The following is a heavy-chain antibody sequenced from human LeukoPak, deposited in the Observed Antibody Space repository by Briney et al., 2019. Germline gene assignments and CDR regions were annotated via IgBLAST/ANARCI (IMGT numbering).Heavy chain of an antibody. CDR1: GGSISSYY. J-gene: IGHJ4*02. CDR2: IYYSGST. D-gene: IGHD5-12*01. CDR3: ARHVGLYSGFDY. V-gene: IGHV4-59*08. Sequence: SETLSLTCTVSGGSISSYYWSWIRQPPGKGLEWIGYIYYSGSTNYNPSLKSRVTISVDTSKNQFSLKLSSVTAADTAVYYCARHVGLYSGFDYWGQETLVTVSS.